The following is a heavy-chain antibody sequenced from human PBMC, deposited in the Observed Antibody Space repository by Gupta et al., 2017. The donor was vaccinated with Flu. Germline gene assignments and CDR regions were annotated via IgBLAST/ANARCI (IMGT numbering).Heavy chain of an antibody. V-gene: IGHV3-20*01. CDR1: GFTFDDYG. CDR3: ARYHDSSGYYIGSAFDI. Sequence: EVQLVESGGGVVRPGGSLRLSCAASGFTFDDYGMSWVRQAPGKGLEWVSGINWNGGSTGYADSVKGRFTISRDNAKNSLYLQMNSLRAEDTALYHCARYHDSSGYYIGSAFDIWGQGTMVTVSS. CDR2: INWNGGST. J-gene: IGHJ3*02. D-gene: IGHD3-22*01.